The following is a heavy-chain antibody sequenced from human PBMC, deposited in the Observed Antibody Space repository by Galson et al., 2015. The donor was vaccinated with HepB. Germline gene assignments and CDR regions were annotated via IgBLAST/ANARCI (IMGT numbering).Heavy chain of an antibody. CDR3: ATLSSGYYYSPGY. Sequence: SLRLSCAASGFTLSSYWMHWVRQAPGKGLVWVSRINSDGSSTSYADSVKGRFTISRDNAKNTLYLQMNSLRAEDTAVYYCATLSSGYYYSPGYWGQGTLVTVSS. V-gene: IGHV3-74*01. J-gene: IGHJ4*02. CDR1: GFTLSSYW. CDR2: INSDGSST. D-gene: IGHD3-22*01.